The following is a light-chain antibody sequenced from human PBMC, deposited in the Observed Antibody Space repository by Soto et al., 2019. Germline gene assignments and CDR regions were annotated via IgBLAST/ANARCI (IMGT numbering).Light chain of an antibody. V-gene: IGKV1-16*02. CDR3: QQYKDYPIT. CDR2: DSS. Sequence: DIQMTQSPSSLSASVGDRVTIICRASQDIGQALAWYQQKPGKAPKSLIYDSSSLQSGVPSKFSGSGSGTEFNLTIRSLQPEDFATYYCQQYKDYPITLGQGTRLEIK. CDR1: QDIGQA. J-gene: IGKJ5*01.